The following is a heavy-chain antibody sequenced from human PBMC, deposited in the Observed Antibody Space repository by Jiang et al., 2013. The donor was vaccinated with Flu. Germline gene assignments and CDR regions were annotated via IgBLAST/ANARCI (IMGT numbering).Heavy chain of an antibody. J-gene: IGHJ6*04. Sequence: GLEWVAVIWYDGSNKYYADSVKGRFTISRDNSKNTLYLQMNSLRAEDTAVYYCARGDWRALGGMDVWGKGTTVTVSS. CDR3: ARGDWRALGGMDV. V-gene: IGHV3-33*01. D-gene: IGHD3/OR15-3a*01. CDR2: IWYDGSNK.